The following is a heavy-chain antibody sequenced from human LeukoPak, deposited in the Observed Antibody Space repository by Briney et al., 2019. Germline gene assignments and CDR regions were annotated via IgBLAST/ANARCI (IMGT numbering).Heavy chain of an antibody. V-gene: IGHV3-23*01. J-gene: IGHJ5*01. CDR1: GFAFSVYA. D-gene: IGHD6-19*01. Sequence: GGSLRPSCTASGFAFSVYAMSWLRQPPGKGLEWVSTINANSGTTSYAASVRGRFTISRDNSKNTLYLQLNTLRADDTATYYCAKPISGGLAVTADWFHPWGQGTLVVVSS. CDR3: AKPISGGLAVTADWFHP. CDR2: INANSGTT.